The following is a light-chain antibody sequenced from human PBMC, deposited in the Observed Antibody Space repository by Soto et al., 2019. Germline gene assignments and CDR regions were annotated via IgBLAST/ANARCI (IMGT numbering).Light chain of an antibody. Sequence: EIVLTQSPATLSVSPGERATLSCRASQSVSSNFGWYQQKPGQAPRLLIYGASTRASGFPARFSGSGSGTEFTLTISSLQSEDFAVYYCQQYDDWPPTFGQGTKVEIK. CDR1: QSVSSN. J-gene: IGKJ1*01. CDR2: GAS. CDR3: QQYDDWPPT. V-gene: IGKV3-15*01.